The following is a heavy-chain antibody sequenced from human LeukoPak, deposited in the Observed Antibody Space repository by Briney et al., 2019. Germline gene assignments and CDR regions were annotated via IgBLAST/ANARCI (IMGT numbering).Heavy chain of an antibody. J-gene: IGHJ6*02. V-gene: IGHV3-23*01. CDR1: GFAFGNTG. D-gene: IGHD2-21*01. CDR2: ISRGGDVT. Sequence: HPGGFLRLSCAASGFAFGNTGMSWVRQTPGTGLEWVSSISRGGDVTFYADSVRGRFTLFRDNSINTLYLHMNSLRAEDTAVYYCAKGLVPNYYYYGMDVWGQGTTVTVSS. CDR3: AKGLVPNYYYYGMDV.